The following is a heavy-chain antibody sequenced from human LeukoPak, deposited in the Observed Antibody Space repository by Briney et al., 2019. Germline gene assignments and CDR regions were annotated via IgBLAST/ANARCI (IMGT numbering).Heavy chain of an antibody. CDR2: IIPILGIA. CDR3: ARDLGSSGWYGFDY. V-gene: IGHV1-69*04. Sequence: ASVKVSCKASGGTFSSYAISWVRQAPGQGLEWMGRIIPILGIANYAQKFQGRVTITADKSTSTAYMELSSLRSEDTAVYYCARDLGSSGWYGFDYWGQGTLVTVSS. D-gene: IGHD6-19*01. CDR1: GGTFSSYA. J-gene: IGHJ4*02.